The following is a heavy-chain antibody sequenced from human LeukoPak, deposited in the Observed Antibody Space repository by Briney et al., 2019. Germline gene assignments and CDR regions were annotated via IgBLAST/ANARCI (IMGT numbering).Heavy chain of an antibody. Sequence: GGSLRLSCAASGFTFSDYYMSWIRQAPGKGLEWVSYISSSGSTIYYADSVKGRFTISRDNAKNSLYLQMNSLRAEDTAVYYCARVGQYSYGYIYYYCYMDVWGKGTTVTVSS. J-gene: IGHJ6*03. V-gene: IGHV3-11*01. CDR1: GFTFSDYY. D-gene: IGHD5-18*01. CDR2: ISSSGSTI. CDR3: ARVGQYSYGYIYYYCYMDV.